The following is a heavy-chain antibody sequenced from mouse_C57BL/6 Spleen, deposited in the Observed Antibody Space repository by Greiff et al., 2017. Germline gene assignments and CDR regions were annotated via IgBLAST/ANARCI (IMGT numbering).Heavy chain of an antibody. Sequence: QVQLQQSGAELVKPGASVKVSCKASGYTFTSYWMHWVKQRPGQGLEWIGRIHPSDSDTNYNQKFKGKATLTVDKSSSTAYMQLSSLTSEDSAVYYCAIPPIYYGYDVPFAYWGQGTLVTVSA. D-gene: IGHD2-2*01. CDR2: IHPSDSDT. CDR3: AIPPIYYGYDVPFAY. J-gene: IGHJ3*01. CDR1: GYTFTSYW. V-gene: IGHV1-74*01.